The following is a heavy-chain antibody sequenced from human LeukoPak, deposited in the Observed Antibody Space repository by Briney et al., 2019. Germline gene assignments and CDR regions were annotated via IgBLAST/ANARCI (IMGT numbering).Heavy chain of an antibody. CDR1: GGSFSGYY. J-gene: IGHJ4*02. D-gene: IGHD1-26*01. V-gene: IGHV4-34*01. CDR3: ARPRRKSGSYYGFDY. Sequence: SETLSLTCAVYGGSFSGYYWSWIRQPPGKGLEWIGEINHSGSTNYNPSLKSRVTISVDTSKNQFSLKLSSVTAADTAVYYCARPRRKSGSYYGFDYWGQGTLVTVSS. CDR2: INHSGST.